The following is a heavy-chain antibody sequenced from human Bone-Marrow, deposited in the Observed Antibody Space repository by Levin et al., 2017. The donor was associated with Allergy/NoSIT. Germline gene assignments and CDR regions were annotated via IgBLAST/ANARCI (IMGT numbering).Heavy chain of an antibody. V-gene: IGHV3-7*01. CDR2: IKQDGSEK. J-gene: IGHJ4*02. D-gene: IGHD3-16*02. Sequence: GGSLRLSCAASGFTFSSYWMSWVRQAPGKGLEWVANIKQDGSEKYYVDSVKGRFTISRDNAKNSLYLQMNSLRAEDTAVYYCARVRRDDYVWGSYRLYYFDYWGQGTLVTVSS. CDR1: GFTFSSYW. CDR3: ARVRRDDYVWGSYRLYYFDY.